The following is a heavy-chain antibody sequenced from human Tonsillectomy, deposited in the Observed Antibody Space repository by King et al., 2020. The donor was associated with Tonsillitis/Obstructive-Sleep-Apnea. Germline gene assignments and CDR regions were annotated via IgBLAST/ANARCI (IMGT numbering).Heavy chain of an antibody. J-gene: IGHJ3*02. CDR1: GFTVGSNY. CDR3: ARDRTGTTSFHI. V-gene: IGHV3-53*01. Sequence: GQLVQSGGGLIQPGGSLRLSCAASGFTVGSNYMSWVRQAPGKGLEWVSVIYSSGSTYYADSVKGRFTIPRDNSKNTLYLQMNSLRAEDTAVYYCARDRTGTTSFHIWGQGTMVTVSS. CDR2: IYSSGST. D-gene: IGHD1-1*01.